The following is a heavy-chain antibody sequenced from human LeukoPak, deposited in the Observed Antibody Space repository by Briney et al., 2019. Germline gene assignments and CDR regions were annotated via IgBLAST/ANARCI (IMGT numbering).Heavy chain of an antibody. D-gene: IGHD6-13*01. J-gene: IGHJ5*02. V-gene: IGHV3-48*04. CDR2: ISSSSSTI. Sequence: GGSLRLSCAASGFTFSSYGMTWVRQAPGKGLEWVSYISSSSSTIYYADSVKGRFTISRDNAKNSLYLQMNSLRAEDTAVYYCAKDPYSSSWYSRDWFDPWGQGTLVTVSS. CDR3: AKDPYSSSWYSRDWFDP. CDR1: GFTFSSYG.